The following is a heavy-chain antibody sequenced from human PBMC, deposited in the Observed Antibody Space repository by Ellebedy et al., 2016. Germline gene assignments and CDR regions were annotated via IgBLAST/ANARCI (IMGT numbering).Heavy chain of an antibody. CDR2: ISHSGANK. V-gene: IGHV3-30*03. Sequence: AGSLRLSXAASGFTFSSYGMNWVRQAPGQGLDWVAVISHSGANKYYADSVKGRFTISRDNSKNTLYLQMNNLIGDDTGVYYCARRVLTDDTYYFDYWGQGTLVTVSS. CDR3: ARRVLTDDTYYFDY. J-gene: IGHJ4*02. CDR1: GFTFSSYG. D-gene: IGHD2-21*02.